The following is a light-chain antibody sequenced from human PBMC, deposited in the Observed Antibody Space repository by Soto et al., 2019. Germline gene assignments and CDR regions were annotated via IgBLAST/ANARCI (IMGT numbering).Light chain of an antibody. V-gene: IGLV1-47*01. J-gene: IGLJ3*02. CDR1: RSNIGRNF. CDR3: AAWDDTLDAQV. CDR2: RNN. Sequence: QSVLTQSPSASGTPGQRVTISCSGSRSNIGRNFAYWYQHVPGTAPRLLIQRNNERPSGVPDRFSGSKSGTSVCLAISGLRSDDEATYYRAAWDDTLDAQVFGCGTKVTVL.